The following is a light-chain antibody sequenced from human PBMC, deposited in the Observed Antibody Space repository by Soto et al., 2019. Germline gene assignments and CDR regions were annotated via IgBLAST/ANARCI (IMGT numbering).Light chain of an antibody. CDR3: TSYTSSSTLDV. CDR2: GNN. CDR1: SSNIGRNS. J-gene: IGLJ1*01. V-gene: IGLV1-44*01. Sequence: QSVLTQAPSVSGTPGQRVTITCSGSSSNIGRNSVNWYQHLPGTAPKLLTHGNNHRPSGVPDRFSGSKSGTSASLAISGLQSEDEADYFCTSYTSSSTLDVVGTGTKVTVL.